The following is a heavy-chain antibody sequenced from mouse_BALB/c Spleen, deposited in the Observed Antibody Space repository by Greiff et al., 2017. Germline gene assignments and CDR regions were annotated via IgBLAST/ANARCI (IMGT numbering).Heavy chain of an antibody. CDR3: AREYYRYGFAY. V-gene: IGHV2-9*02. CDR2: IWAGGST. CDR1: GFSLTSYG. Sequence: VQGVESGPGLVAPSQSLSITCTVSGFSLTSYGVHWVRQPPGKGLEWLGVIWAGGSTNYNSALMSRLSISKDNSKSQVFLKMNSLQTDDTAMYYCAREYYRYGFAYWGQGTLVTVSA. J-gene: IGHJ3*01. D-gene: IGHD2-14*01.